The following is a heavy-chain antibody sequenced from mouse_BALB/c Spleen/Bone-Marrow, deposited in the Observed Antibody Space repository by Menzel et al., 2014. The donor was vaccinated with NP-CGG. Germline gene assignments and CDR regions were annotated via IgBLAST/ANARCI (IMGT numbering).Heavy chain of an antibody. Sequence: VQLKESGGGLVQPGGSRKLSCAASGFTFSSFGMHWVRQAPEKGLEWVAYISSGSSTIYYADTVKGRFTISRDNPKNTLFLQMTSLRSEDTAMYYCARLDGYYVDYWGQGTTLTVSS. D-gene: IGHD2-3*01. CDR2: ISSGSSTI. CDR1: GFTFSSFG. J-gene: IGHJ2*01. V-gene: IGHV5-17*02. CDR3: ARLDGYYVDY.